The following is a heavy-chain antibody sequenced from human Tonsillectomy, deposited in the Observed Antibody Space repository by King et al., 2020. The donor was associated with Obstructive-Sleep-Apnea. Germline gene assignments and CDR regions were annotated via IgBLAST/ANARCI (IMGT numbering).Heavy chain of an antibody. CDR3: ATGVLYGSGSYPLFDY. CDR1: GYTLTELS. D-gene: IGHD3-10*01. CDR2: FDPEDGET. V-gene: IGHV1-24*01. J-gene: IGHJ4*02. Sequence: LVQSGDEVKKPGASGKVSCKVSGYTLTELSMHWVRQAPGKGLEWMGGFDPEDGETIYAQKFQGRVTMTEDTSTDTAYMELSSLRSEDTAVYYCATGVLYGSGSYPLFDYWGQGTLVTVSS.